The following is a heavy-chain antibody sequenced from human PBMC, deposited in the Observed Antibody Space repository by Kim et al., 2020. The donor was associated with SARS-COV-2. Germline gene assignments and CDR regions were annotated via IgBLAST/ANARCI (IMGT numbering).Heavy chain of an antibody. Sequence: GGSLRLSCAASGFTFSSYGMSWVRQAPGKGLEWVAVISYDGSNKYYADSVKGRFTISRDNSKNTLYLQMNSLRAEDTAVYYCAKEEGSGYSSGWTYDYYGLDVWCKGTPVTVSS. CDR3: AKEEGSGYSSGWTYDYYGLDV. CDR1: GFTFSSYG. V-gene: IGHV3-30*18. J-gene: IGHJ6*04. D-gene: IGHD6-19*01. CDR2: ISYDGSNK.